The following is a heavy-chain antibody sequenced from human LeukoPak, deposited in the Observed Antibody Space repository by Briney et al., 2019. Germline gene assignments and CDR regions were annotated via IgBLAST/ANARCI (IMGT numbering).Heavy chain of an antibody. Sequence: SETLSLTCTVSGGSISSYYWSWIRQPPGKGLEWIGYIYYSGSTNYNPSLKSRVTISVDTSKNQFSLKLSSVTAADTAVYYCARLRGTPTYYYYGMDVWGQGTTVTVSS. V-gene: IGHV4-59*12. CDR3: ARLRGTPTYYYYGMDV. CDR1: GGSISSYY. D-gene: IGHD1-1*01. CDR2: IYYSGST. J-gene: IGHJ6*02.